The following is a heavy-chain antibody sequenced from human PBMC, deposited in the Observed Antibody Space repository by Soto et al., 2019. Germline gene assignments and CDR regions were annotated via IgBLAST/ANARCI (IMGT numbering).Heavy chain of an antibody. CDR1: GFTFSSYA. CDR2: VSASGGST. V-gene: IGHV3-23*01. J-gene: IGHJ4*02. Sequence: GGSLRLSCAASGFTFSSYAVSWVRQAPGKGLEWVSAVSASGGSTYYADSVKGRFTISRDNSKDTLYLQISSLRPEDTAVYYCAKRHSSGFDYWGQGTLVTVSS. CDR3: AKRHSSGFDY. D-gene: IGHD6-19*01.